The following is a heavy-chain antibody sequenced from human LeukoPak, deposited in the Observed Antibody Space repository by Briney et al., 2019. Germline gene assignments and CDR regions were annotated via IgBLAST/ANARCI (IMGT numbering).Heavy chain of an antibody. Sequence: SETLSLTCTVSGGSISSSSYYWGWIRQPPGKGLEWIGNIYYSGSTYYNPSLKSRVTISVDTSKNQFSLKLSSVTAADTAVYYCARQDYYDSSGYKEKWGQGTLVTVSS. CDR2: IYYSGST. V-gene: IGHV4-39*01. J-gene: IGHJ4*02. CDR3: ARQDYYDSSGYKEK. D-gene: IGHD3-22*01. CDR1: GGSISSSSYY.